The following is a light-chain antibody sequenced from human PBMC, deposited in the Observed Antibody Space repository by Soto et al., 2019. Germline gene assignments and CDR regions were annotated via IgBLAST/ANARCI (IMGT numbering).Light chain of an antibody. CDR2: GAS. CDR1: QSVSSSY. V-gene: IGKV3-20*01. CDR3: QQYGSSPPT. J-gene: IGKJ2*01. Sequence: EIVLTQSPGTLSLSPGERATLSCRASQSVSSSYLAWYQQKPGQAPRLLIYGASSRATCIPDRFSGSGSVTDFSLNISRLEPEDFAVYYCQQYGSSPPTFGQGTKLEIK.